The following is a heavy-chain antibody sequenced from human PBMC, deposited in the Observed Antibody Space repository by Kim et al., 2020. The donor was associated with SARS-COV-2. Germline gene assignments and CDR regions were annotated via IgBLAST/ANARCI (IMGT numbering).Heavy chain of an antibody. CDR2: ISGSGGST. Sequence: GGSLRLSCAASGFTFSSYAMSWVRQAPGKGLEWVSAISGSGGSTYYADSVKGRFTISRDNSKNTLYLQMNSLRAEDTAVYYCAKDGIGIVATTLGVDYWGQGTLVTVSS. CDR3: AKDGIGIVATTLGVDY. CDR1: GFTFSSYA. J-gene: IGHJ4*02. D-gene: IGHD5-12*01. V-gene: IGHV3-23*01.